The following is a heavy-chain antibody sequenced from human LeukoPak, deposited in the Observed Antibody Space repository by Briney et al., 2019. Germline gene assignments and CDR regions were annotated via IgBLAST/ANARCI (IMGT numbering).Heavy chain of an antibody. V-gene: IGHV4-39*01. CDR2: IYYSGST. CDR3: ATRLRWPSYFDY. CDR1: GGSISSTSYY. D-gene: IGHD4-23*01. Sequence: PSETQSLTCTASGGSISSTSYYWGWIRQPPGMGLEWIGSIYYSGSTYYNPSLKSRVSISVDTSKNQFSLKLSSVTAADTAVYYCATRLRWPSYFDYWGQGTLVTVSS. J-gene: IGHJ4*02.